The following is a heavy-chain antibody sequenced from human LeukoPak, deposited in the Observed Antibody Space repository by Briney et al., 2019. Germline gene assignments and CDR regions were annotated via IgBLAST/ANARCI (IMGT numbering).Heavy chain of an antibody. Sequence: SETLSLTCTVSGGSISSRSYYWGWIRQPPGKGLEWIGSIYYSGSTYYNPSLKSRVTISVDTSKNQFSLKLSSVTAADTAVYYCARQRRHRTTVTLAEYFQHWGQGTLVTVSS. CDR3: ARQRRHRTTVTLAEYFQH. CDR1: GGSISSRSYY. J-gene: IGHJ1*01. D-gene: IGHD4-17*01. CDR2: IYYSGST. V-gene: IGHV4-39*01.